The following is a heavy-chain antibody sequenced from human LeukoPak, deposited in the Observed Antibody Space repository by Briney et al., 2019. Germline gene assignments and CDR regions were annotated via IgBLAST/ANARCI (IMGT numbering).Heavy chain of an antibody. J-gene: IGHJ4*02. CDR3: ARHISSGGTYAHFDY. D-gene: IGHD1-26*01. Sequence: PSETLSLTCDVSGGSISRGGYSWSWIRQPPGKGLEWIGYIHYNGITNYSPSLKSRVTMSLDTSKNQVSLKLNSVSAADTAVYYCARHISSGGTYAHFDYWGQGTLVTVSS. V-gene: IGHV4-61*08. CDR2: IHYNGIT. CDR1: GGSISRGGYS.